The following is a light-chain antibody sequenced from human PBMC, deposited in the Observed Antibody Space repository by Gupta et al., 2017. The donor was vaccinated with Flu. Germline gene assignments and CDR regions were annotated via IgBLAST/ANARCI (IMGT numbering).Light chain of an antibody. CDR1: SSNIGAYFD. Sequence: QSVLTQPPSVSGAPGQRVTISCTGSSSNIGAYFDVHWYQHLPGAAPKLLIFGNTNRPSGVPDRFSGSKSGTSASLVISGLQAGDEADYYCQSYDNSLSGVIFGGGTKLTVL. J-gene: IGLJ2*01. CDR3: QSYDNSLSGVI. CDR2: GNT. V-gene: IGLV1-40*01.